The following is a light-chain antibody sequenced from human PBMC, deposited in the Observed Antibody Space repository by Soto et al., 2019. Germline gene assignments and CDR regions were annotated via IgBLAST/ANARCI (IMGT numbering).Light chain of an antibody. J-gene: IGKJ1*01. CDR1: QSISSW. Sequence: DIQMTPSPSTLSVSVGDRVTITCRASQSISSWLAWYQQKPGKAPKLLIYDASSLESGVPSRFSGSGSGTEFTLTISSLQPDDFATYYCQQYNSYSGTFGQGTKVDIK. CDR2: DAS. V-gene: IGKV1-5*01. CDR3: QQYNSYSGT.